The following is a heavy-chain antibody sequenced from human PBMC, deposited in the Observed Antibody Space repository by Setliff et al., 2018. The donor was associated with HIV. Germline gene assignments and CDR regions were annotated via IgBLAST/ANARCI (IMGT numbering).Heavy chain of an antibody. CDR2: ISSSSYYI. CDR1: RTTFSGYG. J-gene: IGHJ6*03. CDR3: ARTQDRYYYYYYMDV. Sequence: GGSLRLSCRGFRTTFSGYGLNWVRQAPGKGLEWVSSISSSSYYIYYADSVKGRFTISRDNAKNSLFLQMNSLRAEDTAVYYCARTQDRYYYYYYMDVWGKGTTVTVSS. V-gene: IGHV3-21*04.